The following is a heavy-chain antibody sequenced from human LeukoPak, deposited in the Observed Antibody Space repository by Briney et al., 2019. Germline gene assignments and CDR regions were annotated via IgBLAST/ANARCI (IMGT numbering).Heavy chain of an antibody. CDR3: ARDDSSGYYYGLNAFDI. J-gene: IGHJ3*02. D-gene: IGHD3-22*01. V-gene: IGHV4-39*07. CDR2: VYYSGTT. Sequence: SETLSLTCTVSGGSISSSSSYWGWIRQPPGKGLEWIGSVYYSGTTYYNPSLKSRVTMSVDTSKNQFSLKLSSVTAADTAVYYCARDDSSGYYYGLNAFDIWGQGTMVTVSS. CDR1: GGSISSSSSY.